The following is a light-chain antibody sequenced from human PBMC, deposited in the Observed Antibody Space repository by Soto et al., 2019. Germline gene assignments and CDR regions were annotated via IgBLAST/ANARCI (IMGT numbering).Light chain of an antibody. Sequence: EIVLTQSPGTLSLSPGERATLSCRASQSVSSSYLAWYQQKPGQAPRLLIYGATRRATGIPDRFSGSGSGTEFTLTISGLQSDDFAVYFCQQYNNWPPWTFGHGTKVDIK. CDR3: QQYNNWPPWT. CDR2: GAT. V-gene: IGKV3-20*01. CDR1: QSVSSSY. J-gene: IGKJ1*01.